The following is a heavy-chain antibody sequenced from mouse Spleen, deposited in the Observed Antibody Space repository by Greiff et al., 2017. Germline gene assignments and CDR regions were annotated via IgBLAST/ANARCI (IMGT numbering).Heavy chain of an antibody. D-gene: IGHD2-4*01. Sequence: EVQVVESGGGLVKLGGSLKLSCAASGFTFSSYAMSWVRQTPEKRLEWVATISSGGGNTYYPDSVKGRFTISRDNAKNTLYLQMSSLKSEDTAMYYCARHGDYDLYYFDYWGQGTTLTVSS. J-gene: IGHJ2*01. V-gene: IGHV5-9-3*01. CDR2: ISSGGGNT. CDR3: ARHGDYDLYYFDY. CDR1: GFTFSSYA.